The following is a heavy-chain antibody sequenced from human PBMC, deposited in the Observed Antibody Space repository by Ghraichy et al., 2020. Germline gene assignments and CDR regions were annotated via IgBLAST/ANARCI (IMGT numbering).Heavy chain of an antibody. CDR1: GGSFSGYY. Sequence: SQTLSLTCAVYGGSFSGYYWSWIRQPPGKGLEWIGEINHSGSTNYNPSLKSRVTILVDTSKKQFSLKLRFVTAADTAVYWCARPGRTDYTSYYYGMDVWGQGTTVTVSS. CDR2: INHSGST. D-gene: IGHD3/OR15-3a*01. V-gene: IGHV4-34*01. CDR3: ARPGRTDYTSYYYGMDV. J-gene: IGHJ6*02.